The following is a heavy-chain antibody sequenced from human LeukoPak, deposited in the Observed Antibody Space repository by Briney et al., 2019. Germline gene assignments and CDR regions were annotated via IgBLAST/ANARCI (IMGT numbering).Heavy chain of an antibody. J-gene: IGHJ3*02. CDR1: GYTFTRYD. V-gene: IGHV1-8*03. CDR2: MNPNSGNT. D-gene: IGHD1-1*01. CDR3: ARETNEGAFDI. Sequence: ASVKVSCKASGYTFTRYDINWVRQATGQGLEWMGWMNPNSGNTGYAQKFQGRVTITRNTSISTAYMELSSLRSEDTAVYYCARETNEGAFDIWGQGTMVTVSS.